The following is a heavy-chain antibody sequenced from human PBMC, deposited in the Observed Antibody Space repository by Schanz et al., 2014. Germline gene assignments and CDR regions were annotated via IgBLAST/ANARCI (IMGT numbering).Heavy chain of an antibody. CDR2: ITPAGTFT. CDR1: GFTVSSNY. Sequence: EVQVVSSGGGLVQPGGSLRLSCAASGFTVSSNYMSWVRQAPWKGLVCVSRITPAGTFTNYADSVKGRFTVSRDNTKSTLYLQMNTLRGEDTALYYCVRDVSWNIDYWGQGALVTVSS. D-gene: IGHD1-1*01. J-gene: IGHJ4*02. CDR3: VRDVSWNIDY. V-gene: IGHV3-74*01.